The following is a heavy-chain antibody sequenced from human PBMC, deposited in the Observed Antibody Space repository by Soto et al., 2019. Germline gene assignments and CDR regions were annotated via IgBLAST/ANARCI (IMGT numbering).Heavy chain of an antibody. CDR1: GYSISSGYY. CDR2: IYHSGST. Sequence: SETLSLTCAVSGYSISSGYYWGWIRQPPGKGLEWIGSIYHSGSTYYNPSLKSRVTISVDTSKNQFSLKLSSVTAADTAVYYCARLSNMARTYYDFWSGLRRNWFDPWGQGTLVTVLL. D-gene: IGHD3-3*01. J-gene: IGHJ5*02. CDR3: ARLSNMARTYYDFWSGLRRNWFDP. V-gene: IGHV4-38-2*01.